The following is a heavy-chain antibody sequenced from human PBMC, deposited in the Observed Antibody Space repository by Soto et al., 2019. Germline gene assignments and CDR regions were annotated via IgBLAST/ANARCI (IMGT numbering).Heavy chain of an antibody. J-gene: IGHJ6*02. Sequence: GQSLKISWKGSGYSFTIYWIGCVRQMPGKGLEWMGIIYPGDSDTRYSPSFQGQVTISADKSISTAYLQWSSLKASDTALYYCARGSPIQLFVGMDVWGQGTTVTVSS. CDR2: IYPGDSDT. V-gene: IGHV5-51*01. CDR1: GYSFTIYW. D-gene: IGHD5-18*01. CDR3: ARGSPIQLFVGMDV.